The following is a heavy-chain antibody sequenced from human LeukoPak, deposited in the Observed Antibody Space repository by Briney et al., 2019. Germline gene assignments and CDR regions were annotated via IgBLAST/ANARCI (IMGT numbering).Heavy chain of an antibody. V-gene: IGHV3-23*01. J-gene: IGHJ4*02. CDR1: GFTISNYA. CDR2: ISGSGGNT. D-gene: IGHD2-2*01. CDR3: AKEAQGCSITSCYFDS. Sequence: GGSLRLSCAASGFTISNYAMSWVRQAPGKGLEWVSAISGSGGNTYYADSVKGRFTISRDNSKNTLFLQMNSLRAEVTAVYYCAKEAQGCSITSCYFDSWGQGTLVTVSS.